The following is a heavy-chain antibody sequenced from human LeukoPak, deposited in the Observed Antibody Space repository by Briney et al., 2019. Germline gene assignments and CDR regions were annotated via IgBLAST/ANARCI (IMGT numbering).Heavy chain of an antibody. CDR2: IDPSDSYT. Sequence: GESLEISCKGSGYRFTSYWISWVRQMPGKGREWMGRIDPSDSYTNYSPSFQGHVTISADKSISTAYLQWSSLKASDTAIYYCARGDCSGGSCYGDFYYGMDVWGKGTTVTVSS. CDR1: GYRFTSYW. V-gene: IGHV5-10-1*01. J-gene: IGHJ6*04. D-gene: IGHD2-15*01. CDR3: ARGDCSGGSCYGDFYYGMDV.